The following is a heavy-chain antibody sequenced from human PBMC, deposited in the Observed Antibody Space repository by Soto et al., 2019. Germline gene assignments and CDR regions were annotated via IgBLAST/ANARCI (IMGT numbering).Heavy chain of an antibody. V-gene: IGHV5-51*01. CDR1: GYSFTSYW. D-gene: IGHD5-18*01. Sequence: PGESLKISCKGSGYSFTSYWIGWVRQMPGKGLEWMGIIYPSDSDTRYSPSFQGQVTISADKSISTAYLQRSSLKASDTAMYYCARRSVDTAMVNGMDVWGQGTTVTVSS. CDR3: ARRSVDTAMVNGMDV. J-gene: IGHJ6*02. CDR2: IYPSDSDT.